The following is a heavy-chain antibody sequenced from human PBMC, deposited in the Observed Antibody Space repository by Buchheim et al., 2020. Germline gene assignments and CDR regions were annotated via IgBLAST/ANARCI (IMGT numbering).Heavy chain of an antibody. CDR2: ISYDGSNK. Sequence: QVQLVESGGGVVQPGRSLRLSCAASGFTFSSYAMHWVRQAPGKGLEWVAVISYDGSNKYYADSVKGRFTISRDNSKNTLYLQMNSLRAEDTAVYYCARDSAFVAREGINDYYYGMDVWGQGTT. D-gene: IGHD3-10*01. CDR3: ARDSAFVAREGINDYYYGMDV. V-gene: IGHV3-30-3*01. CDR1: GFTFSSYA. J-gene: IGHJ6*02.